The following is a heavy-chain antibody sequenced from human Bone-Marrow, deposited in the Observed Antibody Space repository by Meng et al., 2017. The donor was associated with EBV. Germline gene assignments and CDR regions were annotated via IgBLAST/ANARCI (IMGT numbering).Heavy chain of an antibody. CDR3: ASTILAGSYYNY. J-gene: IGHJ4*02. CDR1: GFTFSNYA. V-gene: IGHV3-30-3*01. Sequence: QVQLVESGGGVVQPGRXXXISCAASGFTFSNYAMDWVRQAPGKGLEWMALISSDGNNAYYAESVKGRFTISRDNSNNMVYLQMNSLRSEDTAVYYCASTILAGSYYNYWGQGTLVTVSS. CDR2: ISSDGNNA. D-gene: IGHD3-10*01.